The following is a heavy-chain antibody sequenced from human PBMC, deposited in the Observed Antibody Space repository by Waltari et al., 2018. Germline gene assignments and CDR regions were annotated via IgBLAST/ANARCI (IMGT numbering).Heavy chain of an antibody. CDR3: ARMMGVAATRYYFDY. J-gene: IGHJ4*02. CDR2: IIPILGIA. CDR1: GGTFSSYA. V-gene: IGHV1-69*10. D-gene: IGHD2-15*01. Sequence: QVQLVQSGAEVKKPGSSVKVSCKASGGTFSSYAISWVRQAPGPGLEWMGGIIPILGIANYAQKFQGRVTITADKSTSTAYMELSSLRSEDTAVYYCARMMGVAATRYYFDYWGQGTLVTVS.